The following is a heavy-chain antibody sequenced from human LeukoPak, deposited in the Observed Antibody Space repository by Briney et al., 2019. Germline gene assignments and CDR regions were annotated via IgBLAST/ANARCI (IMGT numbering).Heavy chain of an antibody. CDR3: ETDSGPHCTGPSCPIEYFHY. V-gene: IGHV1-69*13. CDR1: GGTFSSFV. D-gene: IGHD2-2*01. CDR2: IIPVFDTP. J-gene: IGHJ4*02. Sequence: SVKVSCKASGGTFSSFVISWVRHAPAQGLEWMGGIIPVFDTPNYAQKFQGRITITADESTTTAYLDLISLRSEDMAVYYCETDSGPHCTGPSCPIEYFHYWGQGTLVTVSS.